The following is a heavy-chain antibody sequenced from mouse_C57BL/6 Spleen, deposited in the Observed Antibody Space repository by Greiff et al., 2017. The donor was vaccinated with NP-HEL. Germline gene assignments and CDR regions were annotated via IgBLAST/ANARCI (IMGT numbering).Heavy chain of an antibody. CDR1: GYTFTDYN. D-gene: IGHD2-4*01. Sequence: EVHLVESGPELVKPGASVKMSCKASGYTFTDYNMHWVKQSHGKSLEWIGYINPNNGGTSYNQKFKGKATLTVNKSSSTAYMELRSLTSEDSAVYYCARWGGLRQGYYAMDYWGQGTSVTVSS. J-gene: IGHJ4*01. V-gene: IGHV1-22*01. CDR2: INPNNGGT. CDR3: ARWGGLRQGYYAMDY.